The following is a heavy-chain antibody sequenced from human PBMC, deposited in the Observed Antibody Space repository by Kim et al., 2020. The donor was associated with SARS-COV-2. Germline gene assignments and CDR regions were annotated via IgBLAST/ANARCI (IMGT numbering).Heavy chain of an antibody. D-gene: IGHD2-15*01. CDR3: ARETPCSGGSCYSFLIYFYGMDV. V-gene: IGHV3-33*01. CDR2: IWYDGSNK. J-gene: IGHJ6*02. Sequence: GGSLRLSCAASGFTFSSYGMHWVRQAPGKGLEWVAVIWYDGSNKYSADSVKGRFTISRDNSKNTLYLQMNSLRAGDTAVYYCARETPCSGGSCYSFLIYFYGMDVWGQGTPVTVSS. CDR1: GFTFSSYG.